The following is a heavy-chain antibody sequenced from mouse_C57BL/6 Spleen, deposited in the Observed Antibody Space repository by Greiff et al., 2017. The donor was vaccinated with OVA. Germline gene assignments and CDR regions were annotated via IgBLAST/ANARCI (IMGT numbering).Heavy chain of an antibody. V-gene: IGHV1-64*01. D-gene: IGHD1-1*01. Sequence: QVQLQQSGAELVKPGASVKLSCKASGYTFTSYWMHWVKQRPGQGLEWIGMIHPNSGSTNYNEKFKSKATLTVDKSSSTAYMQLSSLTSEDSAVYYCADYYGSSSYYFDYWGQGTTLTVSS. J-gene: IGHJ2*01. CDR3: ADYYGSSSYYFDY. CDR2: IHPNSGST. CDR1: GYTFTSYW.